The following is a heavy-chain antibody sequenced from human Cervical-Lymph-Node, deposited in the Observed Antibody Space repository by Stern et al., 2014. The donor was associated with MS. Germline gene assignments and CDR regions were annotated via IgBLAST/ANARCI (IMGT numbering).Heavy chain of an antibody. J-gene: IGHJ4*02. V-gene: IGHV4-59*01. CDR1: GASISSYY. CDR3: AREGVYSSAWYFFDY. CDR2: IYYSGST. Sequence: VQLVESGPGLVKPSETLSLTCTVSGASISSYYWSWIRQPPGKGLEWIGYIYYSGSTNYNPSLKSRVTISVDSPKKQFSLKLSSMTAADTAVYYCAREGVYSSAWYFFDYWGQGTLVTVSS. D-gene: IGHD6-19*01.